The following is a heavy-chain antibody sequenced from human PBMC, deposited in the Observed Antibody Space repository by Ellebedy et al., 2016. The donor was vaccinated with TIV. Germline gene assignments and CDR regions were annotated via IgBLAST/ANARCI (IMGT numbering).Heavy chain of an antibody. CDR2: ISNDGSNK. J-gene: IGHJ4*02. CDR1: GITFSSSA. V-gene: IGHV3-30*04. D-gene: IGHD3-16*01. CDR3: ARGGSRGWGA. Sequence: GESLKISCSTSGITFSSSAMHWVRQAPGRGLEWMAVISNDGSNKYYVDSVKGSFTISRDTSKSTLYLQMNSLRAEGTAVYYCARGGSRGWGAWGQGTLVTVSS.